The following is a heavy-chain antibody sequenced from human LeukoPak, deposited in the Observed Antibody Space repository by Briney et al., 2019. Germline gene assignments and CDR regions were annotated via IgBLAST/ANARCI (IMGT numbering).Heavy chain of an antibody. CDR2: IYHSGST. CDR3: ARGSSSWYVGHYYYYYMDV. J-gene: IGHJ6*03. CDR1: GGSISSSNW. Sequence: SGTLSLTCAVSGGSISSSNWWSWVRQPPGKGLEWIGEIYHSGSTNYNPSLKSRVTISVDTSKNQFSLKLSSVTAADTAVYYCARGSSSWYVGHYYYYYMDVWGKGTTVTISS. V-gene: IGHV4-4*02. D-gene: IGHD6-13*01.